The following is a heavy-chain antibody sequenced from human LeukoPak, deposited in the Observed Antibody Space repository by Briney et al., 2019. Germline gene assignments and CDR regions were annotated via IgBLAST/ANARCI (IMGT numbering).Heavy chain of an antibody. CDR3: ARWSDDSSGYGDY. CDR2: IHSGGSI. D-gene: IGHD3-22*01. Sequence: GGSLRLSCAASGLTVSSNHMSWVRQAPGKGLEWVSVIHSGGSIYYGDSVKGRFTISRDISKNTVYLQMNSLRAEDTAVYYCARWSDDSSGYGDYWGQGTLVTVSS. CDR1: GLTVSSNH. J-gene: IGHJ4*02. V-gene: IGHV3-66*01.